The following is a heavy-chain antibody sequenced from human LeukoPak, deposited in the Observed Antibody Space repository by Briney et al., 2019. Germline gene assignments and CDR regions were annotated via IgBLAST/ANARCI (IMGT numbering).Heavy chain of an antibody. J-gene: IGHJ4*02. CDR1: RFTFSSYA. V-gene: IGHV3-23*01. CDR2: ISGSGGNT. Sequence: GGSLRLSCAASRFTFSSYAMSWVRQAPGKGLEWVAAISGSGGNTYCADSVKGRFTISRDNSKNSLYLQMNSLRAEDTAVYYCAKDRMDLQLYFDYWGQGTLVSVSS. D-gene: IGHD5-18*01. CDR3: AKDRMDLQLYFDY.